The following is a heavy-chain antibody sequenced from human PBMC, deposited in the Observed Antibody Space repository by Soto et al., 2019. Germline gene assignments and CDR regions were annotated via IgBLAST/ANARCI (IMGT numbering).Heavy chain of an antibody. CDR3: ARYDFGTFDN. D-gene: IGHD4-17*01. Sequence: SETLSLTCAVSGDSVSSSFWWTWVRQPPGKGLEWIGEIYHTETTNYAPSLKSRVPISLDKSMNQFSLRFNSVTPADTAVYYCARYDFGTFDNWGQGIRVTVSS. CDR2: IYHTETT. CDR1: GDSVSSSFW. V-gene: IGHV4-4*02. J-gene: IGHJ4*02.